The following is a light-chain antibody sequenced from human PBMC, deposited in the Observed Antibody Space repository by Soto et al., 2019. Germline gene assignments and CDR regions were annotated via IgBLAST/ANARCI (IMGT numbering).Light chain of an antibody. CDR3: QTFDNTLRGPV. CDR2: ATD. CDR1: SSNIGADSH. V-gene: IGLV1-40*03. Sequence: QSALTQPPSVSGAPGQRVILSCTGTSSNIGADSHVHWYQQLPGAAPKLLISATDNRASGVPDRFSGSKSGASASLAVTGRQAEDEADYYCQTFDNTLRGPVFGGGTKLTVL. J-gene: IGLJ2*01.